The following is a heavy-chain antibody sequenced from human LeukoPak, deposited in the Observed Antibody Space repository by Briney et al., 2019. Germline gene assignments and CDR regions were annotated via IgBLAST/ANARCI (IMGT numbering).Heavy chain of an antibody. CDR3: ARVHCSSTSCRDAFDI. CDR2: ISSSSSCI. J-gene: IGHJ3*02. V-gene: IGHV3-21*01. Sequence: GGSLRLSCAASGFSFSSFAMTWVRQSPGKGLEWVSSISSSSSCIYYADSVKGRFTISRDNAKNSLYLQMNSLRAEDTAVYYCARVHCSSTSCRDAFDIWGQGTMVTVSS. D-gene: IGHD2-2*01. CDR1: GFSFSSFA.